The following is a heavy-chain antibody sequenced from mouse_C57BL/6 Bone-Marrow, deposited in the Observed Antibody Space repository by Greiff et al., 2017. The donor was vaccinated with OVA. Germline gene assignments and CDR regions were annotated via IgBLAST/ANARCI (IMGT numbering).Heavy chain of an antibody. D-gene: IGHD4-1*01. CDR1: GFTFSDYG. CDR2: ISSGSSTI. V-gene: IGHV5-17*01. J-gene: IGHJ1*03. Sequence: DVKLQESGGGLVKPGGSLKLSCAASGFTFSDYGMHWVRQAPEKGLEWVAYISSGSSTIYYADTVKGRFTISRDNAKNTLFLQMTSLRSEDTAMYYCAREGSNWDWYFDVWGTGTTVTVSS. CDR3: AREGSNWDWYFDV.